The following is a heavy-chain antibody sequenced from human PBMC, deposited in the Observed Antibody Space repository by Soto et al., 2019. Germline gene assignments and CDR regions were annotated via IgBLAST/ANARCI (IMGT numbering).Heavy chain of an antibody. CDR1: GYTFTGYY. D-gene: IGHD2-8*01. V-gene: IGHV1-2*02. Sequence: ASVKVSCKASGYTFTGYYMHWVRQAPGQGLEWMGWINPNGGGTNYAQKFQGRVTMTRDTSISTAYMELSRLRSDDTAVYYCARVVPDNIVLMVYAMNYYGMDVWGQGTTVTVSS. CDR3: ARVVPDNIVLMVYAMNYYGMDV. J-gene: IGHJ6*02. CDR2: INPNGGGT.